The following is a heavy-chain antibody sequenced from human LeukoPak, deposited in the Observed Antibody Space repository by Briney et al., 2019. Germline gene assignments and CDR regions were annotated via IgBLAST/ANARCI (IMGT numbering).Heavy chain of an antibody. J-gene: IGHJ6*02. CDR2: IYYSGST. CDR3: ARGGYSSSWSLGMDV. Sequence: SETLSLTCTVSGGSISSYYWTWIRQTPGKELEWIGYIYYSGSTNYNPSLKSRVSISVDTSRNQLPLMLTSVTAADTAVYYCARGGYSSSWSLGMDVWGQGTTVTVS. CDR1: GGSISSYY. V-gene: IGHV4-59*12. D-gene: IGHD6-13*01.